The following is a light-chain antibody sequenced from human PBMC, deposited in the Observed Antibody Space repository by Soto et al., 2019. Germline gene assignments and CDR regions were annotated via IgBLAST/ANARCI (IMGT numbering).Light chain of an antibody. CDR3: SSFTSSSTYFK. CDR1: SSDVGGYKY. CDR2: EVS. V-gene: IGLV2-14*03. J-gene: IGLJ2*01. Sequence: QSALTQPASVSGSPGQSITISCTGTSSDVGGYKYVSWYQQHPGKAPKLMIYEVSNRPSGVSNRFSGSKSGNTASLTISGLQADDEADYYCSSFTSSSTYFKFGGGTKLTVL.